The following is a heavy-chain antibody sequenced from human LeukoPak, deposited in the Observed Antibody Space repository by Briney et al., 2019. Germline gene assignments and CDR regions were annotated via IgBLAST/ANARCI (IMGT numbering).Heavy chain of an antibody. J-gene: IGHJ4*02. CDR2: IYYSGIT. CDR1: GGSISSSSYY. D-gene: IGHD6-19*01. V-gene: IGHV4-39*01. CDR3: ARLSVSSGWDLDY. Sequence: SETLSLTCTVSGGSISSSSYYWGWIRQPPGKGLEWIGSIYYSGITYYNPSLKSRVTISVDTSKNQFSPKLSSVTAADTAVYYCARLSVSSGWDLDYWGQGTLVTVSS.